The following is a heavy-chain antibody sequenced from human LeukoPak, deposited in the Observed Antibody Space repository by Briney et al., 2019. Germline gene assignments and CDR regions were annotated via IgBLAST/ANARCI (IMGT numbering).Heavy chain of an antibody. Sequence: SETLSLTCAVCGGSFSGYYWSWVRQPPGKGLEWIGEINHSGSTNYNPSLKSRVTISVDTSKNQFSLKLSSVTAADTAVYYCARLHLSSSWPRGAFDIWGQGTMVTVSS. V-gene: IGHV4-34*01. J-gene: IGHJ3*02. D-gene: IGHD6-13*01. CDR2: INHSGST. CDR1: GGSFSGYY. CDR3: ARLHLSSSWPRGAFDI.